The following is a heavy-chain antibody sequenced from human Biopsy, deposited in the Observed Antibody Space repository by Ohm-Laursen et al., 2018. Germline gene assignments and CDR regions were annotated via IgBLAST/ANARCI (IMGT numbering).Heavy chain of an antibody. CDR2: IYSTGRSS. Sequence: SETLSLTCSVSGGSVDDYFWNWIRQPAGKGLEWIGRIYSTGRSSVYHPSFQSRVTMSLDTSNKQFSLKLTSVTAADTAVYYCARTPGVAVAGRFFDLWGRGTLVTVSS. CDR1: GGSVDDYF. CDR3: ARTPGVAVAGRFFDL. J-gene: IGHJ2*01. V-gene: IGHV4-4*07. D-gene: IGHD6-19*01.